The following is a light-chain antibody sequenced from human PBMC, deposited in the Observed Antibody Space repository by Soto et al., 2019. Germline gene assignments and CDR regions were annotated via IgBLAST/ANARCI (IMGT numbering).Light chain of an antibody. V-gene: IGLV2-23*01. CDR2: EGS. J-gene: IGLJ1*01. Sequence: QSALTQPASVSGSPEQSITISCTGTSSDVGSYNLVSWYQQHPAKAPKLMIYEGSKRPSAVSNRFSGSESGNTASLTISGLQAEDEADYYCCSYAGSGTYVFGSGTKLTVL. CDR3: CSYAGSGTYV. CDR1: SSDVGSYNL.